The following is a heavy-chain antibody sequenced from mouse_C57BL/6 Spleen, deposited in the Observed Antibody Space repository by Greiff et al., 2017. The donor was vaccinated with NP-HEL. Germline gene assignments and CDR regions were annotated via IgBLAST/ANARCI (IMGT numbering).Heavy chain of an antibody. CDR2: ISGGGGNT. CDR1: GFTFSSYT. Sequence: EVKLVESGGGLVKPGGSLKLSCAASGFTFSSYTMSWVRQTPEKRLEWVATISGGGGNTYYPDSVKGRFTISRDNAKNTLYLQMSSLRSEDTALYYCARHSGYYGSSPYYYAMDYWGQGTSVTVSS. CDR3: ARHSGYYGSSPYYYAMDY. D-gene: IGHD1-1*01. J-gene: IGHJ4*01. V-gene: IGHV5-9*01.